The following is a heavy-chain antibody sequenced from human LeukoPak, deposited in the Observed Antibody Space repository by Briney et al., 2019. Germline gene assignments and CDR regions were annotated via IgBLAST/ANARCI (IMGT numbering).Heavy chain of an antibody. CDR2: IYYSGST. Sequence: SETLSFTCTVSGGSISSYYWSWIRQPPGKGLEWIGYIYYSGSTNYNPSLKSRVTISVDTSKNQFSLKLSSVTAADTAVYYCASLVVPAAIPFKWGQGTLVTVSS. V-gene: IGHV4-59*01. D-gene: IGHD2-2*02. CDR1: GGSISSYY. CDR3: ASLVVPAAIPFK. J-gene: IGHJ4*02.